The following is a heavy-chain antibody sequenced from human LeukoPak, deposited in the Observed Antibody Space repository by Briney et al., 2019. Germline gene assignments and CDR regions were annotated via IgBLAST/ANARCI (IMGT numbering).Heavy chain of an antibody. J-gene: IGHJ4*02. CDR1: GGSISSYY. V-gene: IGHV4-59*08. CDR3: ASFYSSRGY. D-gene: IGHD6-19*01. Sequence: SETLSLTRTVSGGSISSYYWSWIRQPPGKGLEWIGYIYYSGSTNYNPSLKSRVTISVDTSKNQFSLKLSSVTAADTAVYYCASFYSSRGYWGQGTLVTVSS. CDR2: IYYSGST.